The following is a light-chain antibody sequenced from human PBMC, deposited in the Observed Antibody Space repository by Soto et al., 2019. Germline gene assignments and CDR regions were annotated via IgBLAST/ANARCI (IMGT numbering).Light chain of an antibody. CDR3: QKYDSDPLT. J-gene: IGKJ4*01. CDR2: ATS. Sequence: DVQMTQSPSSLSAFVGDRVTITCRASQGIAPYLAWFQQKPGKVPKLLIYATSTLQSGVPSRFSGSGSGTDFALTINSLQPEDVGTYYCQKYDSDPLTFGGGTNVDSK. V-gene: IGKV1-27*01. CDR1: QGIAPY.